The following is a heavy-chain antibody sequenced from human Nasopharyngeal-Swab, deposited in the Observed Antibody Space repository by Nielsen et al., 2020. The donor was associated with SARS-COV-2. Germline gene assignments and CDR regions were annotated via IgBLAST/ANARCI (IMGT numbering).Heavy chain of an antibody. CDR2: IYYSGST. Sequence: WIRQPQGKGLEWIGNIYYSGSTYYRPSLKSGVTISVDTSKKQFSLKLSSVTAADTAVYYCASRLWSAYYVDYWGQGTLVTVS. D-gene: IGHD3-3*01. J-gene: IGHJ4*02. CDR3: ASRLWSAYYVDY. V-gene: IGHV4-39*01.